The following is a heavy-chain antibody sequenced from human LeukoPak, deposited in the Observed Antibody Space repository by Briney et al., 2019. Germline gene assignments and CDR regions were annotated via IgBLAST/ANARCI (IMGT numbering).Heavy chain of an antibody. CDR1: GGSINNYY. CDR3: AREEFLHEIDSSGYFVY. D-gene: IGHD3-22*01. CDR2: IHYSGGDT. V-gene: IGHV4-59*12. Sequence: SETLSLTCTVSGGSINNYYWSWVRQPPGKGLEWIGDIHYSGGDTNYNPSLKSRLTISVDTSKNQISLMLTSLTAADTAVYYCAREEFLHEIDSSGYFVYWGQGTLVTVSS. J-gene: IGHJ4*02.